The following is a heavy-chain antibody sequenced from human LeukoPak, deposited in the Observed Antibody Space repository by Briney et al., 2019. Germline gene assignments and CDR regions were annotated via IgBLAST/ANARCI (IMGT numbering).Heavy chain of an antibody. Sequence: KPGGSLRLSCAASGFTFSDYYMSWIRRAPGKGLEWVSYISSSGSTIYYADSVKGRFTISRDNAKNSLYLQMNSLRAEDTAVYYCARDLPRRYQPLELRGYFDYWGQGTLVTVSS. D-gene: IGHD2-2*01. CDR1: GFTFSDYY. J-gene: IGHJ4*02. CDR2: ISSSGSTI. CDR3: ARDLPRRYQPLELRGYFDY. V-gene: IGHV3-11*01.